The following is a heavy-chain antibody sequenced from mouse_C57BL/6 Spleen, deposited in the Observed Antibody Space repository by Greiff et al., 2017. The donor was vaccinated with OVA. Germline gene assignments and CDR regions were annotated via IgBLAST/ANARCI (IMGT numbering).Heavy chain of an antibody. V-gene: IGHV5-6*01. CDR2: ISSGGSYT. CDR3: ARQTIITTVVAFYAKDY. Sequence: EVKLQESGGDLVKPGGSLKLSCAASGFTFSSYGMSWVRQTPDKRLEWVATISSGGSYTYYPDSVQGRFTISRDNAKNTLYLQMSSLKSEDTAMYYCARQTIITTVVAFYAKDYWGQGTSVTVSS. CDR1: GFTFSSYG. J-gene: IGHJ4*01. D-gene: IGHD1-1*01.